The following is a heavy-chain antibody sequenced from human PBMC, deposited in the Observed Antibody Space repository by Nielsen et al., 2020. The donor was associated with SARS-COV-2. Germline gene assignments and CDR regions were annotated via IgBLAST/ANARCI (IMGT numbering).Heavy chain of an antibody. V-gene: IGHV1-2*04. Sequence: ASVKVSCKASGYTFTGYYMHWVRQAPAQGLEWMGWINPNSGGTNYAQKFQGWVPMTRDTSISTAYMELSRLRSDDTAVYYCAREEMGVYGDYLYYYYGMDVWGQGTTVTVSS. CDR1: GYTFTGYY. CDR2: INPNSGGT. J-gene: IGHJ6*02. D-gene: IGHD4-17*01. CDR3: AREEMGVYGDYLYYYYGMDV.